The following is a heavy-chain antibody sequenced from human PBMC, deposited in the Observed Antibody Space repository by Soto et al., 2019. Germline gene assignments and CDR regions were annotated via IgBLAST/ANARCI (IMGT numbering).Heavy chain of an antibody. V-gene: IGHV3-30*18. CDR2: ISFEGSNK. D-gene: IGHD3-3*01. J-gene: IGHJ4*02. CDR1: GFNFSEYA. Sequence: QVKLVESGGGVVQPGTSLRLSCAASGFNFSEYAMHWVRQSPGKGLEWLAIISFEGSNKYYANSVKGRFTISRDNSKNTLYLQMNKLRPEDTAVYYCAKDWATFVAGRFFDSWGQGTPVTVSS. CDR3: AKDWATFVAGRFFDS.